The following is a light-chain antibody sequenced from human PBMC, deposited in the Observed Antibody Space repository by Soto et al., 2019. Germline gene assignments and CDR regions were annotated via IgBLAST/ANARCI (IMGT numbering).Light chain of an antibody. J-gene: IGKJ5*01. CDR1: QGISNY. CDR3: QKYNSAPHT. V-gene: IGKV1-27*01. CDR2: AAS. Sequence: IRMTQSPSSLSASTGDRVTITCRASQGISNYLAWYQQKPGKVPKLLIYAASTLQSGVPSRFSGSGSGTDFTLTISSLQPEDVATYYCQKYNSAPHTFGQGTRLEIK.